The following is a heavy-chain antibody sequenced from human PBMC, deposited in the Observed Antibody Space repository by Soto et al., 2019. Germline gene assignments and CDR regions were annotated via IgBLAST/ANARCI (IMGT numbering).Heavy chain of an antibody. Sequence: GVSLRLSCTGSGCTFSGYSMNWVRQAPGKGLEWISYISSHSSTLHYADSVKGRFTISRDNAENSLYLQMNSLRDEDTAVYYCLRYDSRNLHLHRFHPSAQGTPVIVSA. CDR1: GCTFSGYS. V-gene: IGHV3-48*02. CDR2: ISSHSSTL. J-gene: IGHJ5*02. CDR3: LRYDSRNLHLHRFHP. D-gene: IGHD3-22*01.